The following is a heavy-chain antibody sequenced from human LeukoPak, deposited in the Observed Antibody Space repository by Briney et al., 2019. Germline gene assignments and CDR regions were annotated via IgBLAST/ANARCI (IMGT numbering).Heavy chain of an antibody. Sequence: SETQSLTCAVYGGSFSGYYWSWIRQPPGKGLEWIGEINHSGSTNYNPSLKSRVTISVDTSKNQFSLKLSSVTAADTAVYYCATLRGPRRWLQRAPDYWGQGTLVTVSS. V-gene: IGHV4-34*01. CDR1: GGSFSGYY. CDR3: ATLRGPRRWLQRAPDY. J-gene: IGHJ4*02. CDR2: INHSGST. D-gene: IGHD5-24*01.